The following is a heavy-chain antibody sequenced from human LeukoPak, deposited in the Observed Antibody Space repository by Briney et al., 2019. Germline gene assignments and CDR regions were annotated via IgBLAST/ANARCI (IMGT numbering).Heavy chain of an antibody. D-gene: IGHD5-18*01. CDR3: AGFPGYSYGDLSYYGLRV. CDR1: GFTVSSNY. J-gene: IGHJ6*02. V-gene: IGHV3-11*01. Sequence: PGGSLRLSCAASGFTVSSNYMSWVRQAPGKGLEWLSYISDNGKTIFYADSVKGRFTISRDNAGKSLFLQMNSLRVEDTAVYFCAGFPGYSYGDLSYYGLRVWGQGTTVTVSS. CDR2: ISDNGKTI.